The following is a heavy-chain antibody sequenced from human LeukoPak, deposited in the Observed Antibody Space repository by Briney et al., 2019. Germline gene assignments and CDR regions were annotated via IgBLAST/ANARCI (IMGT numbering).Heavy chain of an antibody. Sequence: GGSLRLSCAASGFTFSSYAMHWVRQAPGKGLEWVAVISYDGSNKYYADSVKGRFTISRDNSKNTLYLQMNSLKTEDTAVYYCTTLYVSSSSGNYWGQGTLVTVSS. V-gene: IGHV3-30-3*01. J-gene: IGHJ4*02. CDR1: GFTFSSYA. D-gene: IGHD6-6*01. CDR3: TTLYVSSSSGNY. CDR2: ISYDGSNK.